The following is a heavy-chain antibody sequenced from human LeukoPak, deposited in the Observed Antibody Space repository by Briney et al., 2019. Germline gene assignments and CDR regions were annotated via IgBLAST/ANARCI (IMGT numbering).Heavy chain of an antibody. J-gene: IGHJ4*02. CDR3: ARAATSMYYYDSSGYDH. D-gene: IGHD3-22*01. Sequence: PSETLSLTCAVSGYSISSGYYWGWTRQPPGKGLEWIGSIYHSGSTYYNPSLKSRVTISVDTSKNQFSLKLSSVTAADTAVYYCARAATSMYYYDSSGYDHWGQGTLVTVSS. V-gene: IGHV4-38-2*01. CDR1: GYSISSGYY. CDR2: IYHSGST.